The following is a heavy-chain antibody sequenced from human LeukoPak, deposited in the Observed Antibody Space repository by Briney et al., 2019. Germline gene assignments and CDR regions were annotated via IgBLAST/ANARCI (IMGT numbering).Heavy chain of an antibody. CDR3: ARDYYDFWSGYMY. Sequence: SVKVSCKASGGTFSSYAISWVRQAPGQGLEWMGRIIPIFGTANYAQKFQGRVTITTDESTSTAYMELSSLRSEDTAVYYCARDYYDFWSGYMYWGQGTLVTVSA. CDR2: IIPIFGTA. CDR1: GGTFSSYA. V-gene: IGHV1-69*05. D-gene: IGHD3-3*01. J-gene: IGHJ4*02.